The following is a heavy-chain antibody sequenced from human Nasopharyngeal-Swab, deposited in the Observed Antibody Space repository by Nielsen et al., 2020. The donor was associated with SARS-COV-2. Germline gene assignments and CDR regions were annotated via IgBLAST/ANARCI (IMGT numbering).Heavy chain of an antibody. CDR2: ISAYNGNT. CDR3: ARVVPRGAFDI. D-gene: IGHD2-2*01. CDR1: DYTFTSYG. J-gene: IGHJ3*02. Sequence: ASVKVSCKASDYTFTSYGISWVRQAPGQGLEWMGWISAYNGNTSYAQNLQGRVTMTTDTSTSTAYMELRSLRSDDTAVYYCARVVPRGAFDIWGQGTMVTVSS. V-gene: IGHV1-18*01.